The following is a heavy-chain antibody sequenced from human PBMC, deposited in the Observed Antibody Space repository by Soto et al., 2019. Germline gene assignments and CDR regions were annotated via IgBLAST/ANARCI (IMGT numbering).Heavy chain of an antibody. CDR2: SIPIFATA. CDR3: ARSVSFRYQLLKRGMDV. J-gene: IGHJ6*02. V-gene: IGHV1-69*13. Sequence: SVKVSCKASGGTFSSYAISWVRQAPGQGLEWMGGSIPIFATANYAQKFQGRVMITVDESTSTAYLELSSLRSEDTAVYYCARSVSFRYQLLKRGMDVWGQGTTVTVSS. D-gene: IGHD2-2*01. CDR1: GGTFSSYA.